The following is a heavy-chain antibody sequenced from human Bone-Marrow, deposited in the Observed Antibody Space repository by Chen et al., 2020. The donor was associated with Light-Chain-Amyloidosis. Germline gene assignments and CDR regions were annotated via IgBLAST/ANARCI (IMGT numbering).Heavy chain of an antibody. V-gene: IGHV3-30*02. J-gene: IGHJ4*02. D-gene: IGHD1-26*01. CDR3: AKAIVSPGLGRQKRGYHFDS. Sequence: VRLVESGGGVVQPGGSLRLSCAASGFVFTTYGFQWVRQAPGKGLEWVAFIRFDGSDKYYVDSVKGRFTISRDDSKDTLSLQMNSLRDDDMAIYYCAKAIVSPGLGRQKRGYHFDSWGQGTLVTVSS. CDR1: GFVFTTYG. CDR2: IRFDGSDK.